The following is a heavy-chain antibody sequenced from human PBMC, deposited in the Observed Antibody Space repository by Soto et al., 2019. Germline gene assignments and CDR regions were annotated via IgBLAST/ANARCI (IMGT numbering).Heavy chain of an antibody. CDR3: ARHDRARTHRWWRRFDP. Sequence: SQSRSLTWTLSGDSLSSSTNYWDWPLQQPWKGLEWIASVYSSGSTYYNPSLKSRVTMSVDTSKNQFSVKVTSVTAANMSVYYWARHDRARTHRWWRRFDPWGQGTMVTVSS. J-gene: IGHJ5*01. V-gene: IGHV4-39*01. CDR2: VYSSGST. CDR1: GDSLSSSTNY. D-gene: IGHD2-15*01.